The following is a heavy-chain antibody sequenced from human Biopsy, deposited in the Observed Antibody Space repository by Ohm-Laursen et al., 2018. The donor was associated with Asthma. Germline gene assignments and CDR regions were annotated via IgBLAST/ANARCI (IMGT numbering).Heavy chain of an antibody. V-gene: IGHV4-4*01. CDR3: ARHMKGVSVFDI. Sequence: PGTLSLTCTVSGDSISSTYWWSWVRQPPGKGLEGIGEIYPSGITNYNPFLKSRVTISVNKSKNQFSLKLSSVTAADTAVYSCARHMKGVSVFDIWGQGTMVSVSS. D-gene: IGHD3-10*01. CDR2: IYPSGIT. J-gene: IGHJ3*02. CDR1: GDSISSTYW.